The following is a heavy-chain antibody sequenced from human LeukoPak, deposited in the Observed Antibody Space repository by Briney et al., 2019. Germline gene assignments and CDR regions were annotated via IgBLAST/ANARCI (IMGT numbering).Heavy chain of an antibody. Sequence: SETLSLTCTVSGYFISTGYYWGWIRQSPGKGLEWIAIIYHSGNNYYNPSLKSRVTISVDTSKNQFSLKLSSVTAADTAVYYCARAHRGDYYDSSGYAYYYYYMDVWGKGTTVTVSS. V-gene: IGHV4-38-2*02. CDR2: IYHSGNN. J-gene: IGHJ6*03. CDR1: GYFISTGYY. D-gene: IGHD3-22*01. CDR3: ARAHRGDYYDSSGYAYYYYYMDV.